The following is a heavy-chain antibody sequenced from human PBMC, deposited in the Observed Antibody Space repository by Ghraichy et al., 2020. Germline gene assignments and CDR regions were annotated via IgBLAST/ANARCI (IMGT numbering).Heavy chain of an antibody. D-gene: IGHD1-1*01. CDR2: INHSGST. Sequence: SETLSLTCAVYGGPFSGYYWSWIRQPPGKGLEWIGEINHSGSTNYNPSLKSRVTISVDTSKNQFSLKLSSVTAADTAVYYCARVRWNRIYYYYYYMDVWGKGTTVTVSS. CDR3: ARVRWNRIYYYYYYMDV. V-gene: IGHV4-34*01. CDR1: GGPFSGYY. J-gene: IGHJ6*03.